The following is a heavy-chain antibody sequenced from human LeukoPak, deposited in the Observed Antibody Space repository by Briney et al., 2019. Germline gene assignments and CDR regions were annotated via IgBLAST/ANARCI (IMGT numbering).Heavy chain of an antibody. D-gene: IGHD6-6*01. CDR3: ARHSDSPRPEFIAAPDY. J-gene: IGHJ4*02. CDR1: GGSLSSYY. CDR2: MHISGIT. V-gene: IGHV4-4*07. Sequence: SETLSLTCTVSGGSLSSYYWSWVRQPAGKGLEWIGRMHISGITNYNPSLKSRVTMSVDTSKNQFSLKLSSVTAADTAVYYCARHSDSPRPEFIAAPDYWGQGTLVTISS.